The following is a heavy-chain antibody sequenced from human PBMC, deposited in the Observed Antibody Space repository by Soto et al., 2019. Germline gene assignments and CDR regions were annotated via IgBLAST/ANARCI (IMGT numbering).Heavy chain of an antibody. V-gene: IGHV3-30*03. CDR1: GFTFGSYG. D-gene: IGHD2-15*01. J-gene: IGHJ6*02. CDR2: ISFDGGNQ. Sequence: PGGSLRLSCAASGFTFGSYGMHWVRQAPGKGLEWVAAISFDGGNQYYADSVKGRFTISRDDYKNTVFLQMNSLRAEDTALYYCARDLVGGNWPAYYYGMDVWGQGTTVTVSS. CDR3: ARDLVGGNWPAYYYGMDV.